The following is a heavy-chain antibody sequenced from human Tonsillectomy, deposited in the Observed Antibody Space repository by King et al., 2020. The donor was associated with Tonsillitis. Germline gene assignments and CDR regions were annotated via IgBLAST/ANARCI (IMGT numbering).Heavy chain of an antibody. Sequence: LQLQESGPGLVKPSETLSLTCTVSGDSISSNSYYWGWIRQPPGKGLEWIARIYFSGYTYYNPSLKSRVTISVDTSKSQFSLKLSSVTAADTAVYYCARAVGYGPLYYFDYWGQGALVTVSS. J-gene: IGHJ4*02. D-gene: IGHD5-18*01. CDR2: IYFSGYT. CDR3: ARAVGYGPLYYFDY. V-gene: IGHV4-39*01. CDR1: GDSISSNSYY.